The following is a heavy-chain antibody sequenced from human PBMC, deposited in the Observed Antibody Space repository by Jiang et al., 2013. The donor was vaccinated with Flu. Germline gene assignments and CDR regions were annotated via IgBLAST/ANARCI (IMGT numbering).Heavy chain of an antibody. CDR2: IYPGNSDI. V-gene: IGHV5-51*01. Sequence: GAEVKKPGEPLKISCQGSGYVFVNYWVAWVRQMPGKGLEWMGSIYPGNSDIKYSPSFQGQVTISADTSISVAFLQWSSLKASGTAIYYCTRHLTESYSAAPDHWGQGSLVIVSS. CDR1: GYVFVNYW. CDR3: TRHLTESYSAAPDH. D-gene: IGHD3-10*01. J-gene: IGHJ4*02.